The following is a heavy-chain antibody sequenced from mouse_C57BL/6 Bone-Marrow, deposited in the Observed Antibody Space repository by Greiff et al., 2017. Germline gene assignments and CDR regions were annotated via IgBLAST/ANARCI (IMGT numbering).Heavy chain of an antibody. J-gene: IGHJ3*01. CDR2: ISSGGSYT. CDR3: ARNSGSSWFAY. Sequence: EVMLVESGGDLVKPGGSLKLSCAASGFTFSSYGMSWVRQTPDKRLEWVATISSGGSYTYYPDSVKGLFTISRDNAKNTLYLQMSSLKSEDTAMYYCARNSGSSWFAYWGQGTLVTVSA. CDR1: GFTFSSYG. D-gene: IGHD1-1*01. V-gene: IGHV5-6*02.